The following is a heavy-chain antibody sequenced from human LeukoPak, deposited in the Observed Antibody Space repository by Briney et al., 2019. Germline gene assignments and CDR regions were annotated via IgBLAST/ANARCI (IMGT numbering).Heavy chain of an antibody. Sequence: GASVKVSCKASGYTFTGYYMHWVRQAPGQGLEWMGWINPNSGGTNYAQKFQGRVTMTRDTSISTAYMELSRLRSDDTAVYYCARGRWVDDFWSGYPASYYYYYGMDVWGQGTTVTVSS. CDR1: GYTFTGYY. V-gene: IGHV1-2*02. CDR3: ARGRWVDDFWSGYPASYYYYYGMDV. CDR2: INPNSGGT. D-gene: IGHD3-3*01. J-gene: IGHJ6*02.